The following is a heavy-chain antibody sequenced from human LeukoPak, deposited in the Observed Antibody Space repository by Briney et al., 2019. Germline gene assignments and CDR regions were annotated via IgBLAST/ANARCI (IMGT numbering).Heavy chain of an antibody. Sequence: PGGSLRLSCAASGFTFSSYSVNWVRQAPGKGLEWVSSISSSSSYIYYADSVKGRFTISRDNAKNSLYLQMNSLRAEDTAVYYCASNLVVVPAAPVSGDYWGQGTLVTVSS. CDR1: GFTFSSYS. CDR2: ISSSSSYI. J-gene: IGHJ4*02. D-gene: IGHD2-2*01. CDR3: ASNLVVVPAAPVSGDY. V-gene: IGHV3-21*01.